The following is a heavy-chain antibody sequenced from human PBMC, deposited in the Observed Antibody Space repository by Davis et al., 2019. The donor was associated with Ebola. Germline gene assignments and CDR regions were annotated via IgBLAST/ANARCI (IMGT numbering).Heavy chain of an antibody. V-gene: IGHV4-34*01. D-gene: IGHD2/OR15-2a*01. CDR2: INHSGST. Sequence: PSDTLSLTCAVYGGSFSGYYWSWIRQPPGKGLEWIGEINHSGSTNYNPSLKSRITISLDTSTNQFSLKLSSVTAADTAVYYCTRNNWFDPWGQGTLVTVSS. CDR1: GGSFSGYY. J-gene: IGHJ5*02. CDR3: TRNNWFDP.